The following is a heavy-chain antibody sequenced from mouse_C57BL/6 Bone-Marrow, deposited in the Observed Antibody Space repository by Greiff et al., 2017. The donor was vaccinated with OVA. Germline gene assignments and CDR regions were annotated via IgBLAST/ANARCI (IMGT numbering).Heavy chain of an antibody. V-gene: IGHV3-6*01. CDR2: ISYDGSN. J-gene: IGHJ3*01. D-gene: IGHD2-4*01. CDR1: GYSITSGYY. CDR3: ARAGIYYDYDGGPGFAY. Sequence: EVQLQESGPGLVKPSQSLSLTCSVTGYSITSGYYWNWIRQFPGNKLEWMGYISYDGSNNYNPSLKNRISITRDTSKNQFFLKLNSVTTEDTATYYCARAGIYYDYDGGPGFAYWGQGTLVTVSA.